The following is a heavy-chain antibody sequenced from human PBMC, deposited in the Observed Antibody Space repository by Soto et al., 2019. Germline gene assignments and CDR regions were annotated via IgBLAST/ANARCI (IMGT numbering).Heavy chain of an antibody. Sequence: SETLSLTCTGSGGSLTSYISSWIRQPPGQGLDWIGYIYYSGSTNYNPSLKSRVTISVDTSKNQFSLKLSSVTAADTAIYYCPRSRYGAVTNPDYLDYWGQGTLVTVSS. V-gene: IGHV4-59*01. CDR1: GGSLTSYI. J-gene: IGHJ4*02. CDR2: IYYSGST. CDR3: PRSRYGAVTNPDYLDY. D-gene: IGHD4-17*01.